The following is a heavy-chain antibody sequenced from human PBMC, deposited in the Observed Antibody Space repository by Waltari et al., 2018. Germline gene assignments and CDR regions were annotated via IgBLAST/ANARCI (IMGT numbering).Heavy chain of an antibody. CDR1: GFTFSDYW. Sequence: EVHLVESGGGLVQPGGSLRLSCVASGFTFSDYWMSWVRQAPGKGLEWLGNLQEDGGTKNYVDSGKGRFTISRDNAKNSLYLQMNSLRAEDTAVYYCATNDGWSPGGNYWGQGTLVTVSS. D-gene: IGHD6-19*01. CDR3: ATNDGWSPGGNY. V-gene: IGHV3-7*01. J-gene: IGHJ4*02. CDR2: LQEDGGTK.